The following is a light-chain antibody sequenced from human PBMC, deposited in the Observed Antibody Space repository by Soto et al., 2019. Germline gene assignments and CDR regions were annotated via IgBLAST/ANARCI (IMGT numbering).Light chain of an antibody. CDR3: QQYNSYPWT. CDR1: QSISSW. J-gene: IGKJ1*01. V-gene: IGKV1-5*03. Sequence: DIQMTQSPSTLSASVGDRVTITCRASQSISSWLAWYQQKPGKAPKLLIYKASSLESGVASTFSGSGSGTEFILTISSLQPDDFATYYCQQYNSYPWTFGQGTKVEIK. CDR2: KAS.